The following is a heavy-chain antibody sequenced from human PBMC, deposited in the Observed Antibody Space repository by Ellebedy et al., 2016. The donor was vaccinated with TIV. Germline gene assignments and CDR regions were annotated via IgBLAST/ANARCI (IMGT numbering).Heavy chain of an antibody. CDR1: GYSFTSYW. D-gene: IGHD5-12*01. Sequence: PGGSLRLSCKGSGYSFTSYWISWVRQMPGKGLEWMGRIDPSDSYTNYSPSFQGHVTISADKSISTAYLQWSSLKASDTAMYYCARQGGGGYDRGWYWGQGTLVTVSS. CDR3: ARQGGGGYDRGWY. J-gene: IGHJ4*02. V-gene: IGHV5-10-1*01. CDR2: IDPSDSYT.